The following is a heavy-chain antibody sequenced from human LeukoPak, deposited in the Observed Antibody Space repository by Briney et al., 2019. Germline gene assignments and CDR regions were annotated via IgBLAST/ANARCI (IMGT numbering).Heavy chain of an antibody. Sequence: SETLSLTCTVSGYSISSGYYWGWIRQPPGKGLEWIGSIYHSGSTYYNPSLKSRVTISVDTSKNQFSLKLSSVTAADTAVYYCARGYGYYYYYMDVWGKGTTVTISS. CDR2: IYHSGST. V-gene: IGHV4-38-2*02. J-gene: IGHJ6*03. CDR3: ARGYGYYYYYMDV. D-gene: IGHD4-17*01. CDR1: GYSISSGYY.